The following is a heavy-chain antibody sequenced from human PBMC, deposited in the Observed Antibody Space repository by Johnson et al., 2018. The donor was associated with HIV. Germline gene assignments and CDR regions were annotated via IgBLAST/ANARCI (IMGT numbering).Heavy chain of an antibody. CDR1: GFTFSNAW. CDR2: IKSKTDAGTT. CDR3: TTIHYDSSSPGAFDF. D-gene: IGHD3-22*01. J-gene: IGHJ3*01. V-gene: IGHV3-15*01. Sequence: VQLVESGGDLVEPGGSLRLSCAASGFTFSNAWMSWVRQAPGKGLEWVGRIKSKTDAGTTDYAAPVKGRFTISRDDSKNTLYLQMNSLQTEDTGVYYCTTIHYDSSSPGAFDFWGQGTMVTVSS.